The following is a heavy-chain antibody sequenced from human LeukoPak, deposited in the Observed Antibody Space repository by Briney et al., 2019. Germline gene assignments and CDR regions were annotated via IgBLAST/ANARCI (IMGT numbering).Heavy chain of an antibody. CDR3: ARDSYDILTGSDY. CDR1: GFTFSSYA. D-gene: IGHD3-9*01. V-gene: IGHV3-23*01. J-gene: IGHJ4*02. Sequence: PGGSLRLSCAASGFTFSSYAMSWVRQAPGKGLEWVSAISGSGGSTYYADSVKGRFTISRDNAKNTLYLQMNSLRAEDTAVYYCARDSYDILTGSDYWGQGTLVTVSS. CDR2: ISGSGGST.